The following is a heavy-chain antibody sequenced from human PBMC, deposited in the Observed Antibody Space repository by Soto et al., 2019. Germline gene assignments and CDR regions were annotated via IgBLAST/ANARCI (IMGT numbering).Heavy chain of an antibody. CDR2: IYSGGTT. CDR3: ATRTITLPH. CDR1: NFPVRDTN. D-gene: IGHD5-12*01. J-gene: IGHJ4*02. V-gene: IGHV3-66*01. Sequence: EVHRGGSGGGWFNLGGSLSLPGRASNFPVRDTNLSWVRQAPGKGLEFVSLIYSGGTTSYADSVKGRFTISRDNSKNTLYLQMNNLRAEDTAVYYCATRTITLPHWGQGTLVTVSS.